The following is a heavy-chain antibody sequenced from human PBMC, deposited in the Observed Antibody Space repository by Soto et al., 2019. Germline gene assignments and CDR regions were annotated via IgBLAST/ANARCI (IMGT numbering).Heavy chain of an antibody. Sequence: ASVKVSCKASGYTFTSYDINWVRQATGQGLEWMGWMNPNSGNTGYAQKFQGRVTMTRNTSISTAYMELSSLRSEDTAVYYCARGARVRVRGVYYYYYMDVWGKGTTVTVS. CDR2: MNPNSGNT. V-gene: IGHV1-8*01. D-gene: IGHD3-10*01. J-gene: IGHJ6*03. CDR1: GYTFTSYD. CDR3: ARGARVRVRGVYYYYYMDV.